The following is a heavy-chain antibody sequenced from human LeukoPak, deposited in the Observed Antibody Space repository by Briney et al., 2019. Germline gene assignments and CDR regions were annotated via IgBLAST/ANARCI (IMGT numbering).Heavy chain of an antibody. CDR3: ARGASRLEN. D-gene: IGHD1-1*01. Sequence: ASVKVSCKASGDTFSDYYAHWVRQAPGQGLEWMGWINPNNGGTNYAQKFQGRVTMTRDTSISTAYMELSRLRSDDTAVYYCARGASRLENWGQGTLVTVSS. J-gene: IGHJ4*02. V-gene: IGHV1-2*02. CDR2: INPNNGGT. CDR1: GDTFSDYY.